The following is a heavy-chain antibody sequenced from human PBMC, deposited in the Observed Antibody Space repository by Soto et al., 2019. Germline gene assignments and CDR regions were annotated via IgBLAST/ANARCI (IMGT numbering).Heavy chain of an antibody. Sequence: PGGSLRLSCAASGFTFSSYGMHWVRQAPGKGLEWVAVISYDGSNKYYADSVKGRFTISRDNSKNTLYLQMNSLRAEDTAVYYCAKEGVAARAFDYWGQGTLVTVSS. J-gene: IGHJ4*02. V-gene: IGHV3-30*18. CDR3: AKEGVAARAFDY. D-gene: IGHD6-6*01. CDR2: ISYDGSNK. CDR1: GFTFSSYG.